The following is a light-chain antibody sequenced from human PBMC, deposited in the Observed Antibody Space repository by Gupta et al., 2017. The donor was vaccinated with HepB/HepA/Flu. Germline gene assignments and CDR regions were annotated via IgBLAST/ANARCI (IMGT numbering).Light chain of an antibody. J-gene: IGKJ4*01. Sequence: DIVMTQSPLSLPVTPGEPASISCRSSQSLVHINGNNYLNWFLKKPGQAPQLLIYLGSDRASGVPDRFSGSGSGTDFTLKISRVEADDVGIYYCMQALQTPFTFGGGTKVEIK. CDR1: QSLVHINGNNY. CDR2: LGS. V-gene: IGKV2-28*01. CDR3: MQALQTPFT.